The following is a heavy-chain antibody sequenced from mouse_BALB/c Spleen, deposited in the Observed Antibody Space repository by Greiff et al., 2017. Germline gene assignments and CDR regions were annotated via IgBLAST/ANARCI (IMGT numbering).Heavy chain of an antibody. CDR3: ARNTRSYDYGGFAY. CDR1: GFSLTSYG. Sequence: QVQLKQSGPGLVQPSQSLSITCTVSGFSLTSYGVHWVRQSPGKGLEWLGVIWSGGSTDYNAAFISRLSISKDNSKSQVFFKMNSLQANDTAIYYCARNTRSYDYGGFAYWGQGTLVTVSA. V-gene: IGHV2-2*02. D-gene: IGHD2-4*01. CDR2: IWSGGST. J-gene: IGHJ3*01.